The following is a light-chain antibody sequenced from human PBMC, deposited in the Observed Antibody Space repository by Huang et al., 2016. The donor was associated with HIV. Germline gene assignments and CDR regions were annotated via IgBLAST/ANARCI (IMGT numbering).Light chain of an antibody. J-gene: IGKJ4*01. V-gene: IGKV4-1*01. CDR3: QQYYSTPS. CDR2: WAS. Sequence: IVMTQSPDSLAVSLGERATINCKSRQSVLSSSNNKNYLAWYHQKPGQPPKGLIYWASTRESGVPDRFNGSGSGTDFTLTISSLQAEDVAVYYCQQYYSTPSFGGGTKVEIK. CDR1: QSVLSSSNNKNY.